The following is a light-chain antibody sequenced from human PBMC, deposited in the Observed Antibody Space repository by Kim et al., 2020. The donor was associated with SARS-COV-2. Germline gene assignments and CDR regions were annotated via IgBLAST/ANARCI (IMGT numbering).Light chain of an antibody. V-gene: IGLV1-47*01. CDR2: KNN. J-gene: IGLJ3*02. CDR3: AAWDDRLSVV. Sequence: QSVLTQPPSASGTPGQSVSISCSGSTSNIGNNYVWWFQHLPGTAPKLLIHKNNQRPPGVPDRFSGSKSGTFASLAISGLLSEDEADYFCAAWDDRLSVVFGGGTQLTVL. CDR1: TSNIGNNY.